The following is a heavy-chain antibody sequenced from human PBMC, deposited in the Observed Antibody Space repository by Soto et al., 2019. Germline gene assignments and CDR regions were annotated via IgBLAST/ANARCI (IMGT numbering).Heavy chain of an antibody. Sequence: SVKVSCKASGGTFSSYAISWVRQAPGQGLEWMGGIIPIFGTANYAQKFQGRVTITADESTSTAYMELSSLRSEDTAVYYCAVRIAAAGHYYYYYGMDVWGQGTTVTVSS. D-gene: IGHD6-13*01. J-gene: IGHJ6*02. CDR3: AVRIAAAGHYYYYYGMDV. CDR1: GGTFSSYA. CDR2: IIPIFGTA. V-gene: IGHV1-69*13.